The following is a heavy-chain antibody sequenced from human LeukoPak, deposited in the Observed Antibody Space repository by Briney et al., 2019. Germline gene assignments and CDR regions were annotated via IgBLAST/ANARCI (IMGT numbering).Heavy chain of an antibody. CDR3: ARAKVNYYYYYMDV. J-gene: IGHJ6*03. CDR2: INPNSGGT. Sequence: ASVKVSCKASGYTFTSYDINWVRQATGQGLEWMGWINPNSGGTNYAQKFQGRVTMTRDTSISTAYMELSRLRSDDTAVYYCARAKVNYYYYYMDVWGKGTTVTVSS. CDR1: GYTFTSYD. V-gene: IGHV1-2*02.